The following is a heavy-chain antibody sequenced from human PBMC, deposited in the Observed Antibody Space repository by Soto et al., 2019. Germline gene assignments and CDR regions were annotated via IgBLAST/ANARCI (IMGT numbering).Heavy chain of an antibody. V-gene: IGHV3-11*06. D-gene: IGHD1-7*01. CDR1: GFTFSDYY. J-gene: IGHJ4*02. Sequence: KPEGSLRLSCAASGFTFSDYYMSWIRQAPGKGLEWVSYISTSSSYINYADSVKGRFTISRDNAKNSLYLQMNSLRAEDTAVYYCARDRTGTTDFDLWGQGTLVTVSS. CDR3: ARDRTGTTDFDL. CDR2: ISTSSSYI.